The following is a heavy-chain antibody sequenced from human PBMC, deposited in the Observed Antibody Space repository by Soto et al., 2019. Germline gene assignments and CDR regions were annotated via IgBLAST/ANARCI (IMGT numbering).Heavy chain of an antibody. D-gene: IGHD6-25*01. Sequence: QVQLQQWGAGLLKPSETLSLTCAVYGGSFSGYYWSWIRQPPGKGLEWIGEINDRGRTNFHPSLKRRVTISVDPSKNQFSLKLNSVTAADTAVYYCARGARVKIPAASGRDYYYHGLDVWGQGTAVTVSS. CDR1: GGSFSGYY. CDR2: INDRGRT. J-gene: IGHJ6*02. V-gene: IGHV4-34*01. CDR3: ARGARVKIPAASGRDYYYHGLDV.